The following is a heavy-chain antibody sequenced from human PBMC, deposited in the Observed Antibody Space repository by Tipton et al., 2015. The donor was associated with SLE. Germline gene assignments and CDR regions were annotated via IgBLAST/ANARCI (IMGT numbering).Heavy chain of an antibody. D-gene: IGHD4-23*01. J-gene: IGHJ4*02. Sequence: GSLRLSCAASGFTLRNYWMNWVRQAPGKGLEWVATMNPDGSKIWHVDSVKGRFSISRDNSKNMVYLQMNSLRAEDTALYYCAKDFRNNPYGGPTFYYFDSWGQGILVTVSS. CDR3: AKDFRNNPYGGPTFYYFDS. CDR2: MNPDGSKI. V-gene: IGHV3-7*03. CDR1: GFTLRNYW.